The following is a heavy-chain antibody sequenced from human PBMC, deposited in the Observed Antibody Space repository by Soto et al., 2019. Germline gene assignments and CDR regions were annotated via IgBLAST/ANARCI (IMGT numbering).Heavy chain of an antibody. CDR1: GYSFTNYG. CDR2: ISVYYGYS. CDR3: ARNSSTWSDF. J-gene: IGHJ4*02. D-gene: IGHD6-13*01. Sequence: QVHLVQSAAEVKKPGASVKVSCKTSGYSFTNYGISWVRQAPGQGLQWMGWISVYYGYSNYAQKFHDRVTLTTDTSRSTAYMELRNLRSDDTAVYYCARNSSTWSDFWGQGTLVTVSS. V-gene: IGHV1-18*01.